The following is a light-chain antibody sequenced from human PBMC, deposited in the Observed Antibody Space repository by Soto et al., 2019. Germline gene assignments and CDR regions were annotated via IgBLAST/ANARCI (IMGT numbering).Light chain of an antibody. CDR3: QSYDSSLSGYV. CDR1: SSNIGAGHD. CDR2: YYS. J-gene: IGLJ1*01. V-gene: IGLV1-40*01. Sequence: QLVLTQPPSVSGAPGQRVTISCTGSSSNIGAGHDVHWYQQLPGTAPKLLIYYYSNRPSGVPDRFSGSKSGASASLAITGLQAEDEADYYCQSYDSSLSGYVFGTGTKLTVL.